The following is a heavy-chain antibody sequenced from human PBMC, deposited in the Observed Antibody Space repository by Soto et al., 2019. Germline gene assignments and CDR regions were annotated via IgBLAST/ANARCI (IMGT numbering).Heavy chain of an antibody. CDR3: AGDSSGYSYDAFDI. Sequence: PGGSLRLSCAASGFTFSSYWMHWVRQAPGKGLVWVSRINSGGSTTSYADSVKGRLTISRDNAKNTLYLQMNSLRAEDTAVYYCAGDSSGYSYDAFDIWGQGTMVTVS. CDR2: INSGGSTT. J-gene: IGHJ3*02. CDR1: GFTFSSYW. V-gene: IGHV3-74*01. D-gene: IGHD3-22*01.